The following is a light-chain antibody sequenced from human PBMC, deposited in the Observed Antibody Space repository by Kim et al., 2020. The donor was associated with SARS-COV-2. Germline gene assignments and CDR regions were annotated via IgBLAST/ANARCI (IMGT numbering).Light chain of an antibody. CDR2: GAS. CDR1: QSVSSSY. V-gene: IGKV3-20*01. Sequence: SPGERATPACRTSQSVSSSYLTWHQQKPGQDPRLLIYGASSRATGIPDRFSDSGSGTDFTLTISRLEPEDFAVYYCQHYGSSLITFGQETRLEIK. CDR3: QHYGSSLIT. J-gene: IGKJ5*01.